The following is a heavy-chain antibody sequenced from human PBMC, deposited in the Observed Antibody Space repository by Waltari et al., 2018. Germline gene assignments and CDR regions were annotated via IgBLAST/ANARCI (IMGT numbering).Heavy chain of an antibody. J-gene: IGHJ3*01. CDR1: GVSVSGYF. CDR2: IRHTGDT. D-gene: IGHD3-16*01. Sequence: QVQLQESGPGLVKSSETLSPTCTVSGVSVSGYFWNWIRQAPGKGPEWIGYIRHTGDTKQNPSRKSRVTMSVDTSRNDFSLRLSSVTAADTAVYYCALWESDWRAFRFWGQGT. CDR3: ALWESDWRAFRF. V-gene: IGHV4-59*08.